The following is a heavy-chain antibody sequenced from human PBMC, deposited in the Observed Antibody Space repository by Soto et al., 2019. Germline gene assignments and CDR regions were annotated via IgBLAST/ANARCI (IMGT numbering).Heavy chain of an antibody. D-gene: IGHD3-3*01. CDR2: IYYSGST. Sequence: SDTLSLTCTVAGSSISSYTWSWIRQPPWKGLEWIGYIYYSGSTNYNPSLKSRVTISVDTSKNQFSLKLSSVTAADTAVYYWARGRGPSTIYNWFDPWGKGTLVTVS. CDR3: ARGRGPSTIYNWFDP. J-gene: IGHJ5*02. CDR1: GSSISSYT. V-gene: IGHV4-59*07.